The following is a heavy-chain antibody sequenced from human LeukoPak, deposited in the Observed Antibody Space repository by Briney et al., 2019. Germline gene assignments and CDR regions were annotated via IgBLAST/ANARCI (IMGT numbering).Heavy chain of an antibody. CDR3: ARPLGY. Sequence: SETLSLTCAVYGGSFSGYYWGWIRHPPGNGREWIGEINHSGSTNYNPSLKSRITISVETSKNQFSLKLSSVTAADTAVYYCARPLGYWGQGTLVTVSS. CDR1: GGSFSGYY. D-gene: IGHD3-16*01. V-gene: IGHV4-34*01. J-gene: IGHJ4*02. CDR2: INHSGST.